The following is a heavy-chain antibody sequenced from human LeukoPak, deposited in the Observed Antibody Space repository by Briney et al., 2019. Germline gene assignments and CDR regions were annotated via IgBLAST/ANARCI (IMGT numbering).Heavy chain of an antibody. Sequence: PSETLSLTCTVSGGSISSGGYYWSWIRQHPGKGLEWIGYIYYSGSTYYNPSLKSRVTISVDTSKNQFSLKLSSVTAADTAVYYCARESYYDFWSGYGTEPKPPAVMGYYYYTYVWGKGTTVTVSS. V-gene: IGHV4-31*03. D-gene: IGHD3-3*01. CDR3: ARESYYDFWSGYGTEPKPPAVMGYYYYTYV. J-gene: IGHJ6*03. CDR2: IYYSGST. CDR1: GGSISSGGYY.